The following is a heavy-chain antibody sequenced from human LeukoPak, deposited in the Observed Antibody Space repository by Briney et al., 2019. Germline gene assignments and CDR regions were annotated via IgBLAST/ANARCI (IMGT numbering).Heavy chain of an antibody. D-gene: IGHD3-10*01. CDR1: GXSISSYY. CDR3: ARVAYYYGTGSYYNPAHFDY. V-gene: IGHV4-59*01. J-gene: IGHJ4*02. CDR2: IYYSGST. Sequence: PSETLXLXXXXXGXSISSYYWSWIRQPPGKGLEWIGYIYYSGSTNYNPSLQSRVTISVDMSKDQFSLKLSSVTAADTAVYYCARVAYYYGTGSYYNPAHFDYWGQGTLVTVSS.